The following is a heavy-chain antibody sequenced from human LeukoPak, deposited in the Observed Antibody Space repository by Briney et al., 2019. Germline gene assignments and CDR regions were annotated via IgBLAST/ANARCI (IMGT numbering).Heavy chain of an antibody. D-gene: IGHD2-2*01. CDR1: GGTFSSYA. J-gene: IGHJ6*03. CDR3: ARAEAAGIPAAMPLMWYYYYMDV. Sequence: SVKVSCKASGGTFSSYAISWVRQAPGQGLEWMGGIIPIFGTANYAQKFQGRVTITADESTSTAYMELSSLRSEDTAVYYCARAEAAGIPAAMPLMWYYYYMDVWGKGTAVTVSS. V-gene: IGHV1-69*01. CDR2: IIPIFGTA.